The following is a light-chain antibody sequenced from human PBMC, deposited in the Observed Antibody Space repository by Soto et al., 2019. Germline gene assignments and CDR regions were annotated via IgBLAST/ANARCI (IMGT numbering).Light chain of an antibody. CDR1: QGIGNY. CDR2: GAS. CDR3: QKYNSAFIT. J-gene: IGKJ4*01. V-gene: IGKV1-27*01. Sequence: DIQMTQSPSSLSASLGDRVTITCRASQGIGNYLAWYQQKPGKAPKLLIYGASTLQSGVPSRFSGSGSWADFTLTISSLQPEDVATYSCQKYNSAFITFGGGTKVEIK.